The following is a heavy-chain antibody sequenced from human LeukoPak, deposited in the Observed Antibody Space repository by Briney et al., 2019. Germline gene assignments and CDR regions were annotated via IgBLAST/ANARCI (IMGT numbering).Heavy chain of an antibody. J-gene: IGHJ6*02. D-gene: IGHD1-20*01. CDR1: GFTFSEYY. CDR2: NSSSGRLM. V-gene: IGHV3-11*01. CDR3: ARDTNNGLDV. Sequence: GGSLRLSCAASGFTFSEYYINWIRQAPGKGLEWVSHNSSSGRLMQYADSVKGRFTITRDNAQNFMSLQMNNLKPEDTAVYYCARDTNNGLDVWGRGTTVTVS.